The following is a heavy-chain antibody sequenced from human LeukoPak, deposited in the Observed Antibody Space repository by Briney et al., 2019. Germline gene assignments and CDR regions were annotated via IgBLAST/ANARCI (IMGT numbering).Heavy chain of an antibody. Sequence: GASVKVSCKASGGTFSSYAISWVRQAPGQGLEWMGGIIPIFGTANYAQKFQGRVTITTDESTSTAYMELSSLRSEDTAVYYCARGDTAMGYYYYYMDVWGKGTTVTVSS. CDR2: IIPIFGTA. D-gene: IGHD5-18*01. CDR1: GGTFSSYA. J-gene: IGHJ6*03. V-gene: IGHV1-69*05. CDR3: ARGDTAMGYYYYYMDV.